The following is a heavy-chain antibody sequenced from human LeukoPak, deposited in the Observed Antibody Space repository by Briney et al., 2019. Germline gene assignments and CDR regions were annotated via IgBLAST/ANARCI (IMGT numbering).Heavy chain of an antibody. D-gene: IGHD6-13*01. CDR2: ISSVKNYV. Sequence: PGGSLRLSCAASGFIFSSYSMNWVRQAPGKGLEWVSSISSVKNYVYYTDSARGRFTTSRDNAKNSLYLQMDSLRAEDTAVYYCARETDSSEFDYWGQGALVTVSS. CDR1: GFIFSSYS. CDR3: ARETDSSEFDY. J-gene: IGHJ4*02. V-gene: IGHV3-21*01.